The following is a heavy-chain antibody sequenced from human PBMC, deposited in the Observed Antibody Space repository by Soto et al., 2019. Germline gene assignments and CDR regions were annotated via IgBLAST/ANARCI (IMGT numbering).Heavy chain of an antibody. D-gene: IGHD1-26*01. Sequence: QVQLVQSGAEVKKPGSSVKVSCTASGGTFNTYTISWVLLVPGQGLEWMGGIMPLYATPTYAQPFMGRLTIAADENTSTVYMEVSSLRSDETALYSCASLNNWSSGDGRIDVWGRGTAVSVSS. CDR1: GGTFNTYT. J-gene: IGHJ6*02. CDR3: ASLNNWSSGDGRIDV. CDR2: IMPLYATP. V-gene: IGHV1-69*01.